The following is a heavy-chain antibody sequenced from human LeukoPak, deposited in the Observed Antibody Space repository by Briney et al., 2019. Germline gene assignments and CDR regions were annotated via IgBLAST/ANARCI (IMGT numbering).Heavy chain of an antibody. D-gene: IGHD3-22*01. CDR3: ARVSSGRPPVRF. J-gene: IGHJ4*02. CDR2: MYSGGIT. CDR1: GFTVSSNY. Sequence: GGSLRLSCAASGFTVSSNYMSWVRQAPGRGLEWVSIMYSGGITCYADSVKGRFTISRDNSKNTLYLQMNSPRAEDTAVYYCARVSSGRPPVRFWGQGTLVTVSS. V-gene: IGHV3-53*01.